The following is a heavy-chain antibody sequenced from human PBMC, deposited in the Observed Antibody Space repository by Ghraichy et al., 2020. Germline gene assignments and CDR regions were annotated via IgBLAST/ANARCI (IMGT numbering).Heavy chain of an antibody. CDR2: IYYSGST. J-gene: IGHJ5*02. D-gene: IGHD5-18*01. CDR3: GRENMDTTPNWFDP. V-gene: IGHV4-31*03. Sequence: SETLSLTCTVSGGSISSGGYYWSWIRQHPGKDLEWIGYIYYSGSTYYNPSLKSRVTISVDTSKNQFSLKLSSVTAADTAVYYCGRENMDTTPNWFDPWGQGTLVTVSS. CDR1: GGSISSGGYY.